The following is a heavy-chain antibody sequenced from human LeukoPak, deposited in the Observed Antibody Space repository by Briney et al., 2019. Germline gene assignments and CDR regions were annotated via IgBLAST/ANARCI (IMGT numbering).Heavy chain of an antibody. D-gene: IGHD2-21*01. CDR3: AKDERVILTNMDV. V-gene: IGHV3-30*02. J-gene: IGHJ6*03. CDR2: IRYDGNDK. CDR1: RFTLRNYA. Sequence: PGGSLRLSCAASRFTLRNYAMHWVRQAPGKGLEWVAFIRYDGNDKQYADSVKGRFTISRDNSKNTLYLQMNSLRTEDTAVYYCAKDERVILTNMDVWGKGTTVTISS.